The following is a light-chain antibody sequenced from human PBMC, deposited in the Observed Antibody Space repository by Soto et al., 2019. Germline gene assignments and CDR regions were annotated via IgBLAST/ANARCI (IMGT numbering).Light chain of an antibody. J-gene: IGLJ3*02. CDR3: SLYTSSSTWV. CDR1: SSDVGSYNR. Sequence: QSVLTQPPSVSGSPGQSVTISCTGTSSDVGSYNRVSWYQQPPGTAPKLMIYEVSNRPSGVPDRFSGSKSGNTASLTISGLQAEDEDDYYCSLYTSSSTWVFGGGTKLTVL. CDR2: EVS. V-gene: IGLV2-18*01.